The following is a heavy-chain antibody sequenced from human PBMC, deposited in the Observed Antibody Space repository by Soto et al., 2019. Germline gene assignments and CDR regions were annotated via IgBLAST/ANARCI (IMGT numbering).Heavy chain of an antibody. V-gene: IGHV4-59*08. CDR1: GGSISSYY. CDR2: IYYSGST. Sequence: SETLSLTCTVSGGSISSYYWSWIRQPPGKGLEWIGYIYYSGSTNYNPSLKSRVTISVDTSKNQFSLKLSSVTAADTAVYYCARRGYSYEASFDYWGQGTLVTVSS. CDR3: ARRGYSYEASFDY. D-gene: IGHD5-18*01. J-gene: IGHJ4*02.